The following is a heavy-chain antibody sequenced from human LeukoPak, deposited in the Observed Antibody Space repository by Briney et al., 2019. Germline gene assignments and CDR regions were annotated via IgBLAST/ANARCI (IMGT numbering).Heavy chain of an antibody. CDR2: IKQDGSEK. D-gene: IGHD6-19*01. CDR3: ARDSSGYSSGWYYFDY. V-gene: IGHV3-7*01. J-gene: IGHJ4*02. Sequence: GGSLRLSCAASGFTFSSYWMSWVRQAPGKGLEWVANIKQDGSEKYYVDSVKGRFTISRDNAKNSLYLQMNSLRAEDTAVYYCARDSSGYSSGWYYFDYWGQGTLVTVSS. CDR1: GFTFSSYW.